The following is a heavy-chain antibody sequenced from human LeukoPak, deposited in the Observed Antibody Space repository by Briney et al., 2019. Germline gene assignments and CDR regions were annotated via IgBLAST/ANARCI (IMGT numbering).Heavy chain of an antibody. CDR3: ARDRPPGGRLELRRPSYFDY. CDR2: INPSGGST. D-gene: IGHD1-7*01. Sequence: GASVKVSCKASGYTFTSYYMHWVRQAPGQGLEWMGIINPSGGSTSYAQKFQGRVTMTRDMSTSTVYMELSSLRSEDTAVYYCARDRPPGGRLELRRPSYFDYWGQGTLVTVSS. V-gene: IGHV1-46*01. J-gene: IGHJ4*02. CDR1: GYTFTSYY.